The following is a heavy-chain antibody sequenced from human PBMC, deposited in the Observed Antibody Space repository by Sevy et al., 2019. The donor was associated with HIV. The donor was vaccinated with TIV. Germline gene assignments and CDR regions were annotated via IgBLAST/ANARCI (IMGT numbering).Heavy chain of an antibody. CDR3: ARAFGTTVITPVDY. J-gene: IGHJ4*02. Sequence: ASVKVSCKASRYTFTTYNINWVRQATGQGLEWMGWMNPNSGNTGYLQKFQGRVTMTRNTSISTAYMELSSLRSEDTAVYYCARAFGTTVITPVDYWGQGTLVTVSS. V-gene: IGHV1-8*01. CDR1: RYTFTTYN. D-gene: IGHD4-4*01. CDR2: MNPNSGNT.